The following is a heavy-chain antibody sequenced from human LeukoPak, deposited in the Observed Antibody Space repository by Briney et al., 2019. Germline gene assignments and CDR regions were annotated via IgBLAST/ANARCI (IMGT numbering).Heavy chain of an antibody. V-gene: IGHV4-34*01. CDR2: INHSGST. CDR3: ASGGGYYDSSGYWSTFDY. Sequence: SETLSLTCAVYGGSFSGYYWSWIRQPPGKGLEWIGEINHSGSTNYNPSLKSRVTISVDTSKNQFSLKLSSVTAADTAVYYCASGGGYYDSSGYWSTFDYWGQGTLVTVSS. D-gene: IGHD3-22*01. J-gene: IGHJ4*02. CDR1: GGSFSGYY.